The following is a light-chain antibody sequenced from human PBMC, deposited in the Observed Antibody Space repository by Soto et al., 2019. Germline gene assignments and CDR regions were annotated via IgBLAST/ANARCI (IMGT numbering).Light chain of an antibody. CDR3: QSYDRSLSGYV. CDR1: SSDVGSFDL. Sequence: QSALTQPASVSGSPGQSITIACIGISSDVGSFDLVTWYQQHPGKAPKLVIYEGTKRPSGVSNRFSGSKSGNTASLTISGLQAEDEADYYCQSYDRSLSGYVFGPGTKLTVL. V-gene: IGLV2-23*01. CDR2: EGT. J-gene: IGLJ1*01.